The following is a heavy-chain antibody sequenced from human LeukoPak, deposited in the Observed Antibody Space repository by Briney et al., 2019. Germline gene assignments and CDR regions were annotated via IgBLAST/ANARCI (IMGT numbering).Heavy chain of an antibody. D-gene: IGHD3-22*01. CDR3: ARTGGGYALNYFDY. CDR2: ISSSGST. V-gene: IGHV4-4*07. Sequence: SETLSLTCSVSGDSISYFYWSWIRQAAGKGLEWIGRISSSGSTDYNASLKSRVTMSVDTSKNQLSLKVIPVTAADTAVYYCARTGGGYALNYFDYWGQGTLVTVSS. CDR1: GDSISYFY. J-gene: IGHJ4*02.